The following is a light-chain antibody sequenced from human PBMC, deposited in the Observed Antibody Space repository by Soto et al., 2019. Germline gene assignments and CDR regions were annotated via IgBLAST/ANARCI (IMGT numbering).Light chain of an antibody. Sequence: EIVLTQSPATLSLSPGERATLSCRASQSVSSYLAWYQQKPGQAPRLLIYDASNRAAGIPGRFSGSGSGTDFTLTITSLEPEDFAFYYCHQRQRWPRTFGQGTKVDI. J-gene: IGKJ1*01. CDR2: DAS. V-gene: IGKV3-11*01. CDR3: HQRQRWPRT. CDR1: QSVSSY.